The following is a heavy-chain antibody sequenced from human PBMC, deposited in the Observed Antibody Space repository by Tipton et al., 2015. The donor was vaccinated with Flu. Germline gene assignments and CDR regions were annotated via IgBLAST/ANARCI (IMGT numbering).Heavy chain of an antibody. CDR2: IYNSAYT. D-gene: IGHD7-27*01. Sequence: TLSLTCSVSGDSIGSYYWNWIRQPQGKGLEWIGYIYNSAYTKYNPSLESRVTISAYTPKKQFSLQLGSVTAADTAVYYCSRDPSLGRPDYFDYWGQGTLVTASP. J-gene: IGHJ4*02. CDR1: GDSIGSYY. V-gene: IGHV4-59*12. CDR3: SRDPSLGRPDYFDY.